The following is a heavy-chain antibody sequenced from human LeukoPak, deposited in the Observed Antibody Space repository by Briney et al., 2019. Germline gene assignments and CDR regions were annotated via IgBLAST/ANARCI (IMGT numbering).Heavy chain of an antibody. J-gene: IGHJ4*02. D-gene: IGHD3-16*02. CDR1: AGSISTYY. V-gene: IGHV4-59*01. CDR2: IYYSGST. Sequence: KPSETLSLTCTVSAGSISTYYWSWIRQPPGKGLEWIGHIYYSGSTSYNPSLKSRVTISVVTSKNQFSLQLSSVTAADTAVYYCATADFVKYYFEYWGQGTLVTVSS. CDR3: ATADFVKYYFEY.